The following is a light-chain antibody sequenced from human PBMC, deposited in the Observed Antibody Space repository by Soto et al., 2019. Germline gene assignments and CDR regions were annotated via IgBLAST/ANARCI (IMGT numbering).Light chain of an antibody. CDR2: EGS. CDR3: CSYAGGSTLFV. Sequence: QSALTQPASVSGSPGQSITISCTGSSSDVGSYSLVSWYQHHPGKAPKLIIYEGSKRPSGVSNRFSGSKSGNTASLTISGLQAKDEADYYCCSYAGGSTLFVFGTGTKLTVL. CDR1: SSDVGSYSL. V-gene: IGLV2-23*01. J-gene: IGLJ1*01.